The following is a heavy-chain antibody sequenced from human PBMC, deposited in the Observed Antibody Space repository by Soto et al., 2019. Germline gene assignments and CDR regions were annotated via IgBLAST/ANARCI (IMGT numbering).Heavy chain of an antibody. V-gene: IGHV3-21*01. CDR3: ASPRDYCVSTTNCFIAFDI. CDR2: ISHSGTYI. D-gene: IGHD2-2*01. CDR1: GFTFGDYI. Sequence: AQLVESGGSLVKPGGSLRLSCAASGFTFGDYIMNWVRQAPGRGLEWVASISHSGTYIFYADSVKGRFTISRDNAKDSLYLQMNSLRVEYTAIYYCASPRDYCVSTTNCFIAFDIWGQGTRVTVSS. J-gene: IGHJ3*02.